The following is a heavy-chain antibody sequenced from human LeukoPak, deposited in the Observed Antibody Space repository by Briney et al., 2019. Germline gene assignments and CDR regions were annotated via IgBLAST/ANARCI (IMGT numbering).Heavy chain of an antibody. V-gene: IGHV1-46*01. CDR2: INPTTGSA. Sequence: ASVKVSCKASGYTFTIYFINWVRQAHGQGLEWMGIINPTTGSATYAQEFQARVTMTRDTSASTVYMQLSSLRSEDTAVYYCARDQVWEGADHSGDLLHYYGMDVWGQGTTVTVSS. CDR1: GYTFTIYF. J-gene: IGHJ6*02. CDR3: ARDQVWEGADHSGDLLHYYGMDV. D-gene: IGHD2-21*02.